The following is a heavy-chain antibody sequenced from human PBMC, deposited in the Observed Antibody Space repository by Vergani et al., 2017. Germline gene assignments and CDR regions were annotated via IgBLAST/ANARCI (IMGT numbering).Heavy chain of an antibody. CDR3: ASGLGYCSGGSCSDFDY. J-gene: IGHJ4*02. D-gene: IGHD2-15*01. CDR2: ISGSGGST. V-gene: IGHV3-23*01. CDR1: GFTFSSYA. Sequence: EVQLLESGGGLVQPGGSLRLSCAASGFTFSSYAMSWVRQAPGKGLEWVSAISGSGGSTYYADSVKGRFTISRDNSKNTLYLQMNSLRAEDTAVYYCASGLGYCSGGSCSDFDYWGQGTLVTVSS.